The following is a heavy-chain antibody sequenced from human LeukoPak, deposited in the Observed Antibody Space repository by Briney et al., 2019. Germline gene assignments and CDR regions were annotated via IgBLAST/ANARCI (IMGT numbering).Heavy chain of an antibody. CDR3: ARDLGIVGATNFDY. CDR1: GFIFSNYN. D-gene: IGHD1-26*01. V-gene: IGHV3-48*04. Sequence: GGSLRLSCAASGFIFSNYNMNWVRQAPGKGLEWVSYISSSSSSKLYADSVKGRFTISRDNAKNSLYLQMNSLRAEDTAVYYCARDLGIVGATNFDYWGQGTLVTVAS. J-gene: IGHJ4*02. CDR2: ISSSSSSK.